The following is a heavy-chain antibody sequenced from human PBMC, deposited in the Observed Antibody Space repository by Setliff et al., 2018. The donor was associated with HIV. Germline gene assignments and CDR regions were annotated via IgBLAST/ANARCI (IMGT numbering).Heavy chain of an antibody. Sequence: GGSLRLSCEASGFSFSTTAMNWVRQAPGKGLEWVSSISGSRTYYADSVNGRFTISRDDAENSLYLQMSILRADDTALYSCVREAGASGGFDRADFDYWGQGTLVTVSS. CDR2: ISGSRT. J-gene: IGHJ4*02. V-gene: IGHV3-21*01. CDR1: GFSFSTTA. D-gene: IGHD5-12*01. CDR3: VREAGASGGFDRADFDY.